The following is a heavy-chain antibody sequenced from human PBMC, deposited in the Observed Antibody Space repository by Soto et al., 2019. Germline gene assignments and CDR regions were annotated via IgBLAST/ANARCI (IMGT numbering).Heavy chain of an antibody. CDR3: AREHDFWSGSTPGYYYYYMDV. CDR1: GYTSTSYD. CDR2: MNPNSGNT. V-gene: IGHV1-8*01. D-gene: IGHD3-3*01. J-gene: IGHJ6*03. Sequence: ASVKVSCKASGYTSTSYDINWVRQATGQGLEWMGWMNPNSGNTGYAQKFQGRVTMTRNTSISTAYMELSSLRSEDTAVYYCAREHDFWSGSTPGYYYYYMDVWGKGTTVTVSS.